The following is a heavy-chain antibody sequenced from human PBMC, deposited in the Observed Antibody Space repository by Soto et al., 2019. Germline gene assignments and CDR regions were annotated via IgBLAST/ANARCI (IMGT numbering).Heavy chain of an antibody. V-gene: IGHV1-69*08. CDR1: GGTFRNVI. J-gene: IGHJ4*02. CDR2: IIPLLDIA. D-gene: IGHD5-12*01. CDR3: ARDSPIGSTFSGYEAIDY. Sequence: QVQLVQSGAEVKKPGSWVKVSCKTSGGTFRNVIITWVRQAPGQGLEWLGRIIPLLDIANYAQKFQGRVTITADKATSTAYMELNRLRSEDTAVYYCARDSPIGSTFSGYEAIDYCVQGTLVTVSS.